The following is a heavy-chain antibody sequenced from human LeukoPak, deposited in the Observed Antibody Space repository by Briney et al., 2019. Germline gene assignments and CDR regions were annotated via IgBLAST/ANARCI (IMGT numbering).Heavy chain of an antibody. D-gene: IGHD1-26*01. CDR1: GYTFIGYY. CDR2: IDPNSGAT. Sequence: GASVKVSCKASGYTFIGYYMHWVRQAPGQGLEWMGWIDPNSGATNYAQQFQGRVTMTSATSISTAYMELSRLRSDDTAVYYCARLIPRSRSYYNTPSDSWGQGTLVTVSS. J-gene: IGHJ5*02. CDR3: ARLIPRSRSYYNTPSDS. V-gene: IGHV1-2*02.